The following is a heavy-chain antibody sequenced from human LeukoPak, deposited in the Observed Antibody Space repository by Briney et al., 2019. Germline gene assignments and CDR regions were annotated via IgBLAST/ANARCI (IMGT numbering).Heavy chain of an antibody. V-gene: IGHV3-66*01. J-gene: IGHJ5*02. CDR3: AREEYYYDSSGYPNWFDP. Sequence: GGSLSLFCAVSGFTVSSNYMSWARQAPGKGLEWGAVIYSGGSTYYADSVKGRFTISRDNSKNTLYLQMNSLRAEDTAVYYCAREEYYYDSSGYPNWFDPWGQGTLVTVSS. D-gene: IGHD3-22*01. CDR2: IYSGGST. CDR1: GFTVSSNY.